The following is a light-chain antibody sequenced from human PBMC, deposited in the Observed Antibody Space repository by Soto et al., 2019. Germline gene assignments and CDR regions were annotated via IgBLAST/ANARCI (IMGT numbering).Light chain of an antibody. J-gene: IGLJ2*01. CDR2: RDH. CDR1: TSSIGSNY. V-gene: IGLV1-47*01. Sequence: QSVLTQPPSASGTPGQRVTISCSGSTSSIGSNYVYWYQQLPGTAPKLLIYRDHQRPSGVPDRFSGSKSGTSASLAISVLRSEDEADYYCAAWDDSLSGRVFGGGTQLTVL. CDR3: AAWDDSLSGRV.